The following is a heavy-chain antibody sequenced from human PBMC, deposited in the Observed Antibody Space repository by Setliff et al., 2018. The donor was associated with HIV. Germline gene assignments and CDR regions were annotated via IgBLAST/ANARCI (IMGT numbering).Heavy chain of an antibody. Sequence: PSETLSLTCTVSGGSISSYDWSWIRQPPGKGLEWIGYIYYSGSTNYNPSLKSRVTISVDTSKNQFSLKLSSVTAADTAVYYCARNPCSGGSCPDAFDIWGQGTMVTVS. D-gene: IGHD2-15*01. CDR3: ARNPCSGGSCPDAFDI. CDR1: GGSISSYD. CDR2: IYYSGST. V-gene: IGHV4-59*01. J-gene: IGHJ3*02.